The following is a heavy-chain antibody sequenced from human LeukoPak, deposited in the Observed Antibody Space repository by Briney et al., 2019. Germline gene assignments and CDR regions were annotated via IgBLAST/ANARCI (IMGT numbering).Heavy chain of an antibody. CDR3: AKALRTTGTTIFDY. V-gene: IGHV3-53*01. CDR2: IYSDDST. D-gene: IGHD1-1*01. Sequence: GESLRLSRAASGFTVSNNYMSWVRQAPGKGLEWVSVIYSDDSTYYADSVEGRFTISRDNSKNTLYLQMTSLRAEDMAVYYCAKALRTTGTTIFDYWGQGTLVTVSS. CDR1: GFTVSNNY. J-gene: IGHJ4*02.